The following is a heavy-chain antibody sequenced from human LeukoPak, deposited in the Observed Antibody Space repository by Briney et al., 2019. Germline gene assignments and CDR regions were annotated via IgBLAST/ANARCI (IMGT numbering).Heavy chain of an antibody. Sequence: GESLQISCKESGYNFANGWLGWVRQVPGKGLEWMGIIYFGDSDTTDADIRYSPSFQGQVTISVDKSISTTYLQWSSLKASDTAIYYCARVCRKQHQVLCLDDWGQGTLVIVSS. CDR1: GYNFANGW. D-gene: IGHD6-13*01. V-gene: IGHV5-51*01. J-gene: IGHJ4*02. CDR3: ARVCRKQHQVLCLDD. CDR2: IYFGDSDTTDADI.